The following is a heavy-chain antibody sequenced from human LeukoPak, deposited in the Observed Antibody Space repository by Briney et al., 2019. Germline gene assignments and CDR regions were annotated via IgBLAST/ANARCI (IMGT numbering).Heavy chain of an antibody. J-gene: IGHJ4*02. CDR1: GFTFSSYG. Sequence: GGSLRLSCAASGFTFSSYGMHWVRQAPGKGLEWMAFIQYDGSNKYYADSVKGRFTISRDNSKNTLYLQMNSLRAEDTAVYYRAKDEPLVPFDYWGQGTLVSVSS. CDR2: IQYDGSNK. V-gene: IGHV3-30*02. CDR3: AKDEPLVPFDY. D-gene: IGHD6-6*01.